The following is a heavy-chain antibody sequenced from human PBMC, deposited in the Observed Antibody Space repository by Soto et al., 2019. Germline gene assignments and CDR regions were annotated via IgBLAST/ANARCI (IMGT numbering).Heavy chain of an antibody. CDR2: ISGSGGST. J-gene: IGHJ4*02. Sequence: GGSLRLSCAASGFTFSSYAMSWVRQAPGKGLEWVSAISGSGGSTYYADSVKGRFTISRDNSKNTLYLQMNSLRAEDTAVYYCAKFEITIFGVAPANADYWAQGTLVPVSS. V-gene: IGHV3-23*01. D-gene: IGHD3-3*01. CDR1: GFTFSSYA. CDR3: AKFEITIFGVAPANADY.